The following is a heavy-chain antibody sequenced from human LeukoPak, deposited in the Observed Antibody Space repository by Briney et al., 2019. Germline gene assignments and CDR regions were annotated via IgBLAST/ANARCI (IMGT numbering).Heavy chain of an antibody. V-gene: IGHV1-69*13. CDR2: IIPIFGTA. CDR1: GGTFSSYA. D-gene: IGHD3-3*01. Sequence: ASVKVSCKASGGTFSSYAISWVRQAPGQGLEWMGGIIPIFGTANYAQKFQGRVTITADESTSTAYMELSSLRSEDTAVYYCARARSGVTIFGVARHPPPPTDYYYGMDVWGQGTTVTVSS. CDR3: ARARSGVTIFGVARHPPPPTDYYYGMDV. J-gene: IGHJ6*02.